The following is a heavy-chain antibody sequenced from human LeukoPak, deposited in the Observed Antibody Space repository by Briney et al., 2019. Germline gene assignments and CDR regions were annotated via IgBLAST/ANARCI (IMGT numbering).Heavy chain of an antibody. J-gene: IGHJ4*02. CDR3: ASDPDSPFDY. Sequence: PGGSLRLSCAASGFTFSSYSMNWVRQAPGKGLEWVSSISSSSSYTYYADSVKGRFTISRDNAKNSLYLQMNSLRAEDTAVYYCASDPDSPFDYWGQGTLVTVSS. CDR1: GFTFSSYS. V-gene: IGHV3-21*01. CDR2: ISSSSSYT. D-gene: IGHD1-14*01.